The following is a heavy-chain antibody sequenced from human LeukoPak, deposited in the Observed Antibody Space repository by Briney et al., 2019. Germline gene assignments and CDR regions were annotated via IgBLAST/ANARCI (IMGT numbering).Heavy chain of an antibody. CDR3: ASSSSSGY. CDR1: GFTFSSYA. CDR2: ISCSSSYI. D-gene: IGHD6-6*01. Sequence: PGGSLRLSCAASGFTFSSYAMSWVRQAPGKGLEWVSSISCSSSYIYYADSVKGRFTISRDNAKNSLYLQMNSLRAEDTAVYYCASSSSSGYWGQGTLVTVSS. V-gene: IGHV3-21*01. J-gene: IGHJ4*02.